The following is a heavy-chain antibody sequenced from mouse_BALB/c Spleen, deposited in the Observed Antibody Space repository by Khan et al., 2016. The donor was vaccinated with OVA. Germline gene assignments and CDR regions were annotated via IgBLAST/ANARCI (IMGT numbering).Heavy chain of an antibody. V-gene: IGHV5-9-3*01. CDR3: SSVYFGYFDY. CDR1: GFTFSKYA. CDR2: ISSGGGSYI. Sequence: EVELVESGGGLVKPGDSLKLSCAASGFTFSKYAMSWVRQTPEKRLEWVATISSGGGSYIYYPDSVKGRFTIFRDNAKNTLFLQMSRLRSEDTAMYYCSSVYFGYFDYWGQGTTLTVSS. D-gene: IGHD1-1*01. J-gene: IGHJ2*01.